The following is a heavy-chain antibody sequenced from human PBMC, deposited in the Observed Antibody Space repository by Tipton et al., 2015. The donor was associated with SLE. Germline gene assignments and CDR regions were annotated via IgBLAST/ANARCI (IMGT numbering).Heavy chain of an antibody. J-gene: IGHJ3*02. D-gene: IGHD4-23*01. CDR1: GYSFTSYW. Sequence: QLVQSGAEVKKPGESLRISCKGSGYSFTSYWIGWVRQMPGKGLEWMGIIYPGDSDTRYSPSLKSRVTISVDTSKNQFSLKLSSVTAADTAVYYCARGVAARWAFDIWGQGTMVTVSS. CDR2: IYPGDSDT. CDR3: ARGVAARWAFDI. V-gene: IGHV5-51*01.